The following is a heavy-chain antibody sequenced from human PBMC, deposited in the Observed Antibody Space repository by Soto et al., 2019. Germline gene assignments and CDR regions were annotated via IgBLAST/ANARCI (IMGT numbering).Heavy chain of an antibody. CDR1: GGSIRSGGYY. J-gene: IGHJ6*02. V-gene: IGHV4-31*03. CDR3: ARDRLMATAGTARHYFGLDV. Sequence: KASETLSLTCTVSGGSIRSGGYYWSWVRQNPRRGLEWIGNIYYSRNTYYNPSLKSRLTISVDTSKNQFSLNLSSVTAADTAVYYCARDRLMATAGTARHYFGLDVWGQGTTVTVSS. D-gene: IGHD5-18*01. CDR2: IYYSRNT.